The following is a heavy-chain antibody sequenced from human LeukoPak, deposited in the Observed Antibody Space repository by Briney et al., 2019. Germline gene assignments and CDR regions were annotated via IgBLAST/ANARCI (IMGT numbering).Heavy chain of an antibody. CDR3: ASHDYSNYGWFDP. Sequence: ASVKVSCKASGGTFSSYAISWVRQAPEQGLEWMGGIIPIFGTANYAQKFQGRVTITTDESTSTAYMELSSLRSEDTAVYYCASHDYSNYGWFDPWGQGTLVTVSS. D-gene: IGHD4-11*01. V-gene: IGHV1-69*05. CDR2: IIPIFGTA. J-gene: IGHJ5*02. CDR1: GGTFSSYA.